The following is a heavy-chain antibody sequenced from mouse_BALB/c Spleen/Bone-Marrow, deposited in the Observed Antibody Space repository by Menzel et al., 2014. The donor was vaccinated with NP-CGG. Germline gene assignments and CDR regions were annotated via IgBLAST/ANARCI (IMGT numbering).Heavy chain of an antibody. CDR2: VRNKANGYTA. CDR3: AREFTTAIHWYFDV. Sequence: DVKLVESGGGLVQPGGSLRLSCATSGFTFTDYYMSWVRQPPGKALEWLGFVRNKANGYTAEYSASVKGRFTISRDNSQTILYLQMTTLRAEDSATYYGAREFTTAIHWYFDVWGAGTTVTVSS. V-gene: IGHV7-3*02. D-gene: IGHD1-2*01. CDR1: GFTFTDYY. J-gene: IGHJ1*01.